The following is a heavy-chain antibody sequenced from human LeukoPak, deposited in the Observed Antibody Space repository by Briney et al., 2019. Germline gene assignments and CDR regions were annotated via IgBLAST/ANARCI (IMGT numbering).Heavy chain of an antibody. J-gene: IGHJ4*02. Sequence: GGSLRLSCAASGFTFSSYGMHWVRQAPGKGLECVAVKWYDGSYKYYADSVKARFTISRDNSKNTLYLQMNSLRAEDTAVYYCARGGGDGYNYFDYWGQGTLVTVSS. CDR1: GFTFSSYG. CDR3: ARGGGDGYNYFDY. CDR2: KWYDGSYK. V-gene: IGHV3-33*01. D-gene: IGHD5-24*01.